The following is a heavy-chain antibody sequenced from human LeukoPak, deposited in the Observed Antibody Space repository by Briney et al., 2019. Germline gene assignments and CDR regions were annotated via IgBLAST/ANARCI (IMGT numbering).Heavy chain of an antibody. J-gene: IGHJ5*02. CDR3: ASWVAWFDP. Sequence: PSETLSLTCAVYGGSFSGYYWSWIRQPPGKGLEWIGEINHSGSTNYNPSLKSRVTISVDTSKNQFSLKLSSVTAADTAVYYCASWVAWFDPWGQGTLVTVSS. CDR1: GGSFSGYY. CDR2: INHSGST. V-gene: IGHV4-34*01. D-gene: IGHD2-15*01.